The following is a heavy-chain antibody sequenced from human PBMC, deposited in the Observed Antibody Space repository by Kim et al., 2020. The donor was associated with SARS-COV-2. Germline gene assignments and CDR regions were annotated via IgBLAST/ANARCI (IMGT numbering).Heavy chain of an antibody. Sequence: GGSLRLSCAASGFTFSSYSMNWVRQAPGKGLEWVSSISSSSSYIYYADSVKGRFTISRDNAKNSLYLQMNSLRAEDTAVYYCARAQGAYYYDSSGPVRRWFDPWGQGTLVTVSS. J-gene: IGHJ5*02. D-gene: IGHD3-22*01. CDR3: ARAQGAYYYDSSGPVRRWFDP. CDR2: ISSSSSYI. CDR1: GFTFSSYS. V-gene: IGHV3-21*04.